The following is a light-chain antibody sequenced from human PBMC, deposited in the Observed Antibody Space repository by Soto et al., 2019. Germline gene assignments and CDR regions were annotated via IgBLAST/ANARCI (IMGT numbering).Light chain of an antibody. CDR2: EVS. CDR1: SSEVGGYNY. Sequence: QSALTQPASVSGSPGQSITISCTGTSSEVGGYNYVSWYQQHPGKAPKLMIYEVSNRPSGVSNRFSGSKSGNTASLIISGLQAEDEADYYCSSYTSSSTLVVFGGGTKLTVL. J-gene: IGLJ2*01. CDR3: SSYTSSSTLVV. V-gene: IGLV2-14*01.